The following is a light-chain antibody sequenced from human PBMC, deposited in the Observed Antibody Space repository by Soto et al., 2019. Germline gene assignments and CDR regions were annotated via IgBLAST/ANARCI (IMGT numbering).Light chain of an antibody. CDR1: QSISTY. J-gene: IGKJ1*01. V-gene: IGKV1-39*01. CDR2: AAS. CDR3: QQSYSTVGT. Sequence: DIQMTQSPSSLSASVGDRVTITCRASQSISTYLNWYQQKPGKAPKVLISAASSLQSGVPSRFSGSVSGTDFILTINSLQPEDFATYYCQQSYSTVGTFGQGTKVEI.